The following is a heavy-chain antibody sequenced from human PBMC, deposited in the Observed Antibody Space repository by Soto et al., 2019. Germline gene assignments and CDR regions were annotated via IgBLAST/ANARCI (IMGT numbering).Heavy chain of an antibody. D-gene: IGHD6-13*01. CDR1: GFTFDGYA. CDR2: INWNSGSI. Sequence: GGSLRLSCAASGFTFDGYAMHWVRQVPGKGLEWVSGINWNSGSIGYGDSVKGRFAISRDNAKNSLHLQMNSLSAEDTAFYYCVKDESINWYSGHFRHWGQGTLVTVSS. CDR3: VKDESINWYSGHFRH. J-gene: IGHJ1*01. V-gene: IGHV3-9*01.